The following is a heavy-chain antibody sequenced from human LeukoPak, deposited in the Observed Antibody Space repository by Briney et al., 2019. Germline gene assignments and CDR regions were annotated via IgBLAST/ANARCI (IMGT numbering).Heavy chain of an antibody. CDR1: GFTVSSNY. J-gene: IGHJ4*02. D-gene: IGHD3-10*01. CDR3: ARDRGDGYFDY. V-gene: IGHV3-66*01. CDR2: IYSGGIT. Sequence: GGSLRLSCAASGFTVSSNYMSWVRQAPGKGLEWVSVIYSGGITYYADSVKGRFTISRDNSKNTLYLQMNSLRAEDTAVYYCARDRGDGYFDYWGQGTLVTVSS.